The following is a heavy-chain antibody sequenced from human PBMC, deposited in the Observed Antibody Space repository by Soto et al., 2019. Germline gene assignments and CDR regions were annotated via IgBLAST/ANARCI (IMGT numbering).Heavy chain of an antibody. D-gene: IGHD6-6*01. Sequence: QVQLVQSGSELKKPGASVKVSCKASGYTSTSYAMNWVRQAPGQGLEWMGWINTNTGNPTCAQGFTGRFVFSLDTSVSTAYLQICSLKAEDTAVYYCARELYSSSYYWFDPWGQGTLVTVSS. CDR2: INTNTGNP. V-gene: IGHV7-4-1*01. J-gene: IGHJ5*02. CDR1: GYTSTSYA. CDR3: ARELYSSSYYWFDP.